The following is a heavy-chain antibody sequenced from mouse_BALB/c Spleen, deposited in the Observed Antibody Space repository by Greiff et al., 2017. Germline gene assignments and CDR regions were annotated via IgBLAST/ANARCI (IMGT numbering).Heavy chain of an antibody. V-gene: IGHV2-2*02. CDR1: GFSLTSYG. CDR2: IWSGGST. D-gene: IGHD2-10*01. CDR3: ARIGAYYGN. J-gene: IGHJ2*01. Sequence: VKVVESGPGLVQPSQSLSITCTVSGFSLTSYGVHWVRQSPGKGLEWLGVIWSGGSTDYNAAFISRLSISKDNSKSQVFFKMNSLQANDTAIYYCARIGAYYGNWGQGTTLTVSS.